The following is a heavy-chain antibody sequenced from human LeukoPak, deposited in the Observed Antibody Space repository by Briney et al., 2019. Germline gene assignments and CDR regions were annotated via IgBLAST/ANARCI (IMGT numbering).Heavy chain of an antibody. CDR3: ARRAQWLFDYYYMDV. D-gene: IGHD6-19*01. Sequence: ASVKVSCKASGYTFSNYGISWVRQAPGQGLEWLGWINVYHGDTNYSQKFQDRVTMTTDTSTSTAYMELRSLRSDDAAVYYCARRAQWLFDYYYMDVWGKGTTVTISS. CDR2: INVYHGDT. V-gene: IGHV1-18*01. J-gene: IGHJ6*03. CDR1: GYTFSNYG.